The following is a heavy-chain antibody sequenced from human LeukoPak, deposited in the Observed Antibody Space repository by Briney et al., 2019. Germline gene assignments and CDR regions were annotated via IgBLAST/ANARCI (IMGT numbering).Heavy chain of an antibody. CDR2: IIPIFGTA. CDR1: GGTFSSYA. D-gene: IGHD6-19*01. CDR3: ARGDDSGWYSDY. V-gene: IGHV1-69*13. Sequence: SVKVSCKASGGTFSSYAISWVRQAPGQGLEWMGGIIPIFGTANYAQKFQGRVTITADESTSTAYMELSSLRFEDTAVYYCARGDDSGWYSDYWGQGTLVTVSS. J-gene: IGHJ4*02.